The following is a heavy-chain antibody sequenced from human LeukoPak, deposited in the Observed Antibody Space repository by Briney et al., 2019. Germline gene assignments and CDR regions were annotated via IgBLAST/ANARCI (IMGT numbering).Heavy chain of an antibody. CDR3: ARFSPDENHGDYAFDY. D-gene: IGHD4-17*01. CDR1: GYTFTNYD. V-gene: IGHV1-8*01. Sequence: GASVRVSCKASGYTFTNYDINWVRQTTGQGLQWIGWMNPNSGDSGYAQELQGRVTMTRDTSISTAYMELSSLTFEDTALYFRARFSPDENHGDYAFDYWGQGTPVTVSS. J-gene: IGHJ4*02. CDR2: MNPNSGDS.